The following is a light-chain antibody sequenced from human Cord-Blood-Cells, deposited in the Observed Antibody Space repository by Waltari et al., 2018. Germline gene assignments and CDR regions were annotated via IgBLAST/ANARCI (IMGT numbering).Light chain of an antibody. CDR1: SSDVGGYNY. Sequence: QSALTQPASVSGSPGQSITISCTGTSSDVGGYNYVSWYQQHPGKAPKLMIYDCSKRHSGVSDRFSGAKAGNSASLTISGRQAEDEADYYCSSYTSSSTVFGGGTKLTVL. J-gene: IGLJ3*02. CDR2: DCS. V-gene: IGLV2-14*01. CDR3: SSYTSSSTV.